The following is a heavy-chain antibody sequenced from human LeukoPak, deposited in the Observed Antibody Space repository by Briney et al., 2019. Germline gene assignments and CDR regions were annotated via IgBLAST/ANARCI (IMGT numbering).Heavy chain of an antibody. J-gene: IGHJ4*02. Sequence: GASVKVSCKASGYTFTRYYMHWVRQAPGQGPEWMGIINPSSGSTSYAQKFQGRVTMTRDTSTSTVYMEVSSLRSEDTAVYYCARGYSGYDSSALDYWGQGTLVTVSS. CDR2: INPSSGST. V-gene: IGHV1-46*01. CDR3: ARGYSGYDSSALDY. CDR1: GYTFTRYY. D-gene: IGHD5-12*01.